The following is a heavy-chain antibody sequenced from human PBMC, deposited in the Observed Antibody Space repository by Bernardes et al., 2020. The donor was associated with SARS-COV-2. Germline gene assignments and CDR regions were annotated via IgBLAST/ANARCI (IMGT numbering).Heavy chain of an antibody. V-gene: IGHV3-30*18. D-gene: IGHD6-13*01. CDR1: GFTFSSYG. Sequence: GGSLRLSCAASGFTFSSYGMHWVRQAPGKGLEWVAVISYDGSNKYYADSVKGRFTISRDNSKNTLYLQMYSLRAEDTAVYYCAKGSSWYFHYYYGMDVWGQGTTVTVSS. CDR2: ISYDGSNK. CDR3: AKGSSWYFHYYYGMDV. J-gene: IGHJ6*02.